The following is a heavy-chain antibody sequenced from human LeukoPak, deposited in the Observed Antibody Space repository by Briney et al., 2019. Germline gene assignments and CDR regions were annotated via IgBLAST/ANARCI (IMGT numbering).Heavy chain of an antibody. CDR2: ISWDGGST. J-gene: IGHJ4*02. CDR1: GFTFDDYA. CDR3: AKDTAGYCSGGSCYSAIDY. D-gene: IGHD2-15*01. V-gene: IGHV3-43D*03. Sequence: GGSLRLSCAASGFTFDDYAMHWVRQAPGKGLEWVSLISWDGGSTYYADSVKGRFTISRDNSKNSLYLQMNSLRAEDTALYYCAKDTAGYCSGGSCYSAIDYWGQGTLVTVSS.